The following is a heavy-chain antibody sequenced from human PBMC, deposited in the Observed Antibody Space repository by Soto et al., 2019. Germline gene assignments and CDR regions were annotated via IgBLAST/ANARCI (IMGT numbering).Heavy chain of an antibody. CDR2: TYYRSKWYN. CDR3: ASSSGYVPHFDY. D-gene: IGHD5-12*01. J-gene: IGHJ4*02. Sequence: KQSPTLSLTCAISGDSVSSNSAAWNWIRQSPSRGLEWLGRTYYRSKWYNDYAVSVKSRITINPDTSKNQFSLQLNSVTPEDTAVYYCASSSGYVPHFDYWGQGTLVTVSS. V-gene: IGHV6-1*01. CDR1: GDSVSSNSAA.